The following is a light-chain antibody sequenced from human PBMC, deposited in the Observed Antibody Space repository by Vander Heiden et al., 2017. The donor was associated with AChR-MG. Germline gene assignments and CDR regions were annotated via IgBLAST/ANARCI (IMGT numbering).Light chain of an antibody. J-gene: IGKJ4*01. CDR3: QQRSEWPLT. V-gene: IGKV3-11*01. Sequence: DIVLTQSPGTLSLSPGERATLSCRPSQSVSTYLAWYQQKPGQAPRLLIYDASNRAPGIPARFSGSGSGTDFTLTISSLEPEDFAVYYCQQRSEWPLTFGGGTKVEIK. CDR2: DAS. CDR1: QSVSTY.